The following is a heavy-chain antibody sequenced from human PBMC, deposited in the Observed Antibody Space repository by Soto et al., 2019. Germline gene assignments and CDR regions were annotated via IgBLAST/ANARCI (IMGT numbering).Heavy chain of an antibody. J-gene: IGHJ6*02. Sequence: ETLSLTCTVSGGSISSYYWSWIRQPPGKGLEWIGYIYYSGSTNYNPSLKSRVTISVDTSKNQFSLKLSSVTAADTAVYYCATFPSYYGSGPDYYYGMDVWGQGITVTVS. V-gene: IGHV4-59*12. D-gene: IGHD3-10*01. CDR1: GGSISSYY. CDR3: ATFPSYYGSGPDYYYGMDV. CDR2: IYYSGST.